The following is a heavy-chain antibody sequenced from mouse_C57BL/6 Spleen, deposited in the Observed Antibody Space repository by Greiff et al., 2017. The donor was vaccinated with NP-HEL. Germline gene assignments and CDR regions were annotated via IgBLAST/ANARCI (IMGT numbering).Heavy chain of an antibody. V-gene: IGHV14-3*01. CDR1: GFNIKNTY. CDR2: IDPANGNT. Sequence: SVAELVRPGASVKLSCTASGFNIKNTYMHWVKQRPEQGLEWIGRIDPANGNTKYAPKFQGKATKTADTSSNTAYLQLSSLTSDDTAIYYCAAIYYDYDDFDYWGQGTTLTVPS. CDR3: AAIYYDYDDFDY. D-gene: IGHD2-4*01. J-gene: IGHJ2*01.